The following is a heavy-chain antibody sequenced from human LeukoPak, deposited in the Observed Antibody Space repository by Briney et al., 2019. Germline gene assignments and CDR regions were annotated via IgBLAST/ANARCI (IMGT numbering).Heavy chain of an antibody. J-gene: IGHJ4*02. V-gene: IGHV1-2*02. CDR1: GYTFPGYY. Sequence: AASVKVSCKASGYTFPGYYMHWVRQAPGQGLEWMGWINPNSGGTNYAQKFQGRATMTRDTSISTAYMELSRLRSDDTAVYYCAREHSSSSGKVFDYWGQGTLVTVSS. CDR3: AREHSSSSGKVFDY. CDR2: INPNSGGT. D-gene: IGHD6-6*01.